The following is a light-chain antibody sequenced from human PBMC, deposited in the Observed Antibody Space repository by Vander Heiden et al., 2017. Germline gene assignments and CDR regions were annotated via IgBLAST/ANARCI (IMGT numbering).Light chain of an antibody. Sequence: QSALTQPASVSGSPGQSITISCTGTSSDVGSYNLVSWYQQHPGKAPTLMIDDVSKRPSGVSNRFSGSKSGNKASRKIYGLQAEDEADDYCCSSAGSSTPGVFGGGTKLTVL. V-gene: IGLV2-23*02. CDR1: SSDVGSYNL. CDR3: CSSAGSSTPGV. J-gene: IGLJ2*01. CDR2: DVS.